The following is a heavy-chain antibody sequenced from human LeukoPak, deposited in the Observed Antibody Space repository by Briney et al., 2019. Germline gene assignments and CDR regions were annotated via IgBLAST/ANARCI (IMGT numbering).Heavy chain of an antibody. CDR3: AREEGVGEPFDY. D-gene: IGHD1-26*01. Sequence: GASVKVSCKASGGTFSSYAISWVRQAPGQGLEWMGGIIPIFGTANYAQKFQGRITITADESTSTAYMELSSLRSEDTAVYYCAREEGVGEPFDYWGQGTLVTVSS. CDR2: IIPIFGTA. J-gene: IGHJ4*02. V-gene: IGHV1-69*13. CDR1: GGTFSSYA.